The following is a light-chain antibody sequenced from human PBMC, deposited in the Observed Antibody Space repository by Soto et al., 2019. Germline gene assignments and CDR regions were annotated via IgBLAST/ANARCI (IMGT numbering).Light chain of an antibody. J-gene: IGKJ2*01. V-gene: IGKV3-15*01. CDR1: QSVSSD. Sequence: EKVMTQSPATLSVTPGEGATLSCRASQSVSSDLAWFQQKPGQAPRLLIYGASTRAPGIPARFSASGSGTEFTLTISSLQSEDFAVYYCQQYNTWPRTFGQGTRLEIK. CDR3: QQYNTWPRT. CDR2: GAS.